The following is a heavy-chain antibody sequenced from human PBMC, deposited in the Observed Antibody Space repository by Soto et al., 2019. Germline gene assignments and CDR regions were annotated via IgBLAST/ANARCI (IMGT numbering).Heavy chain of an antibody. V-gene: IGHV3-13*01. J-gene: IGHJ4*02. CDR2: IGTAGDS. D-gene: IGHD2-21*01. CDR3: ARGSLFRPFDL. CDR1: GFTFSNYD. Sequence: PGGSLRLSCAASGFTFSNYDMHWVRQDTGKRLEWVSGIGTAGDSYYPGSVKDRFTIFRDNAKNSLYLQMNSLGAVDTAVYYCARGSLFRPFDLWGQGTLVTVSS.